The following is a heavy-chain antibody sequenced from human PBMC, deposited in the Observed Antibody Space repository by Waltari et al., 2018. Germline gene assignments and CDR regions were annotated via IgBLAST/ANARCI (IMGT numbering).Heavy chain of an antibody. CDR2: VRGDGKT. J-gene: IGHJ4*02. D-gene: IGHD1-1*01. Sequence: QLQLQESGPGLVKPSGPLSLLCAVSGASMSTSDYWSWFRQPPGKGLEWIGQVRGDGKTNYNPSFASRVTMSLDTSTYHFALKLTSATAADTALYYCARDRGRGLYLDTWGQGTLVTVSP. CDR1: GASMSTSDY. CDR3: ARDRGRGLYLDT. V-gene: IGHV4-4*02.